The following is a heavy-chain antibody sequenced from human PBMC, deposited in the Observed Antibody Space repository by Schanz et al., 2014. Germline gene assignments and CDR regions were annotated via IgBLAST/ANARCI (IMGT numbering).Heavy chain of an antibody. CDR3: ASRRRMGISMVRGIIKGWFDP. Sequence: QVQLQQWGAGVLKPSETLSLTCVVSGGSLSGHYWSWIRQSPGKGLEWIGEINPNEGIHHNPSLKSRVAISVDRSKNQFSLKMSSLTAADTAVYYCASRRRMGISMVRGIIKGWFDPWGQGTLVTVSS. V-gene: IGHV4-34*01. CDR1: GGSLSGHY. J-gene: IGHJ5*02. CDR2: INPNEGI. D-gene: IGHD3-10*01.